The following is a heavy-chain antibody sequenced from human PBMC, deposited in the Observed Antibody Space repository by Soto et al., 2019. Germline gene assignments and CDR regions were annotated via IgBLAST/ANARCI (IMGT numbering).Heavy chain of an antibody. Sequence: EVQLVESGGGLVQPGGSLRLSCAASGFTFSSFWMHWVRQTPGKGPVWVSRISTDGSSTGYADSVKGRFTISRDSAKNTLYLQMDSLGAEDTAIYYCARGGTVTMRWGLFDYLGQGTLVTVSS. CDR2: ISTDGSST. CDR3: ARGGTVTMRWGLFDY. V-gene: IGHV3-74*01. J-gene: IGHJ4*02. CDR1: GFTFSSFW. D-gene: IGHD4-17*01.